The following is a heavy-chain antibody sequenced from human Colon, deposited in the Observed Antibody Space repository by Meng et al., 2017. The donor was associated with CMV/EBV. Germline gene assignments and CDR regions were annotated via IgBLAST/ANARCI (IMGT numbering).Heavy chain of an antibody. J-gene: IGHJ6*02. CDR3: AREGRRGTSLPPYFHYYGVDV. CDR2: IYDSGST. Sequence: SETLSLTCTVSGGSISSYYWTWIRQPPGKGLEWIGFIYDSGSTNYNPSLKSRVTISFDSSKNQCSLKLNSVTAADTAVYYCAREGRRGTSLPPYFHYYGVDVWGQGTTVTVSS. D-gene: IGHD2-15*01. CDR1: GGSISSYY. V-gene: IGHV4-59*01.